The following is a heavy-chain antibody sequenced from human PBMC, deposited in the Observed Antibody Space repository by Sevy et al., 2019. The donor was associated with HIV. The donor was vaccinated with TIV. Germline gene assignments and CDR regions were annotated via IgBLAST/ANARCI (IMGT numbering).Heavy chain of an antibody. V-gene: IGHV3-23*01. J-gene: IGHJ4*02. CDR2: LSFGCGKI. CDR1: DFDFSIYS. CDR3: AREGCTKPHDY. Sequence: GGSLRLSCAASDFDFSIYSMSWVRQAPGKGLEWVSTLSFGCGKINYADSVKGRFTISRYNSKSSVYLQMNNMRVKDTAVYYCAREGCTKPHDYWGQGTLVTVSS. D-gene: IGHD2-8*01.